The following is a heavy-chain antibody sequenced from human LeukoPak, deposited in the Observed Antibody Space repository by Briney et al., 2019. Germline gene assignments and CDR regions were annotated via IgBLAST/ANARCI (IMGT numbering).Heavy chain of an antibody. CDR3: ARDPAGGLHCGGDCYSRGDYYYYYGMDV. J-gene: IGHJ6*02. D-gene: IGHD2-21*02. Sequence: GASVKVSCKASGGTFSSYAISWVRQAPGQGLEWMGGIIPIFGTANYAQYFQGRVTITADESTSTAYMELSSLRSEDTAVYYCARDPAGGLHCGGDCYSRGDYYYYYGMDVWGQGTTVTVSS. CDR1: GGTFSSYA. V-gene: IGHV1-69*13. CDR2: IIPIFGTA.